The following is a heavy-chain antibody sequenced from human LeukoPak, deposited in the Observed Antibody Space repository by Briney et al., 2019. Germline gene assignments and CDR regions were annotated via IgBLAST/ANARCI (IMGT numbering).Heavy chain of an antibody. CDR3: AKEKVVVAASGWFDP. Sequence: GGSLRLSCAASGFTFSNYWMTWIRQAPGKGLEWVAYLKPDGSAEYYMDSVKGRFTISRDNAKNSLYLQMSSLRAEDTAVYYCAKEKVVVAASGWFDPWGQGTLVTVSS. J-gene: IGHJ5*02. CDR2: LKPDGSAE. V-gene: IGHV3-7*01. CDR1: GFTFSNYW. D-gene: IGHD2-15*01.